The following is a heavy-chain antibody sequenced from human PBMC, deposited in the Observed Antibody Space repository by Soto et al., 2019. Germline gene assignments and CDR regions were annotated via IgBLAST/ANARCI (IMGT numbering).Heavy chain of an antibody. CDR2: IHHSGST. J-gene: IGHJ5*02. Sequence: QVQLEESGPGLVKSSETLSLTCTVSGGSIRSNFWCWIRQPPGKGLEWIGCIHHSGSTNSNPSLKRRVIISVDTSKSQFSLRLNAVAAADTAVYYCAGGYFSAWSDWFDPWGQGSLVTVSS. CDR3: AGGYFSAWSDWFDP. D-gene: IGHD2-15*01. V-gene: IGHV4-59*01. CDR1: GGSIRSNF.